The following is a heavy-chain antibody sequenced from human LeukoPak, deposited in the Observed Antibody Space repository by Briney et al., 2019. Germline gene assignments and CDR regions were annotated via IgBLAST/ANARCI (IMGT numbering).Heavy chain of an antibody. J-gene: IGHJ3*02. Sequence: PGGSLRLSCAASGFTFSSYAMSWVRQAPGKGLEWVSAISGSGGSTYYADSVKGRFTISRDNSKNTLYLQMNSLRAEDTAVYYCARVNGVTTGVGAAFDIWGQGTMVTVSS. CDR2: ISGSGGST. CDR3: ARVNGVTTGVGAAFDI. D-gene: IGHD4-23*01. CDR1: GFTFSSYA. V-gene: IGHV3-23*01.